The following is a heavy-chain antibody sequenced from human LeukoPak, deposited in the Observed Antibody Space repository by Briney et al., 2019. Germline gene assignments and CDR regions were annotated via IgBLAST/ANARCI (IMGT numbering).Heavy chain of an antibody. V-gene: IGHV1-46*04. Sequence: ASVKVSCKASGYTFTSYSMHWVRQAPGQGLEWMGVINPSGGSTRYAQKLQGRVTVTRDTSTSTVYLELRRLRSEDTAVYYCARLSVLGAFDIWGQGTMVTVSS. CDR2: INPSGGST. J-gene: IGHJ3*02. CDR3: ARLSVLGAFDI. D-gene: IGHD7-27*01. CDR1: GYTFTSYS.